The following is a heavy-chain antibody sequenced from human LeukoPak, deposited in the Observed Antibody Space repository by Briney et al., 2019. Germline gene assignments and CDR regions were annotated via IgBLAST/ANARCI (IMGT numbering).Heavy chain of an antibody. V-gene: IGHV4-39*01. CDR2: IYYSGAT. Sequence: PSETLSLTCSVSGGSINTHNNYWGWIRQPPGKGLEWIGTIYYSGATFYNPSLQSRVTLSVDTSKNLFSLKLSSVTAADTAVYYCGRRVYGDYVSGWFDPWGQGTLVTVSS. CDR3: GRRVYGDYVSGWFDP. J-gene: IGHJ5*02. CDR1: GGSINTHNNY. D-gene: IGHD4-17*01.